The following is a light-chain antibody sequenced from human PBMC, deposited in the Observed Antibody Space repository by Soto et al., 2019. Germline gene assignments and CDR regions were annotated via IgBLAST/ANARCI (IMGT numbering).Light chain of an antibody. CDR3: SSYTSTTTLVV. V-gene: IGLV2-14*01. Sequence: QAVVTQPASVSGSPGQSITISCTGSSSDIGGYNYVSWYRQHPGKAPKLMIYEVTNRPSGVSNRFSGSKSGNSASLTISGLQAEDEADYYCSSYTSTTTLVVFGGGTKLTVL. J-gene: IGLJ2*01. CDR2: EVT. CDR1: SSDIGGYNY.